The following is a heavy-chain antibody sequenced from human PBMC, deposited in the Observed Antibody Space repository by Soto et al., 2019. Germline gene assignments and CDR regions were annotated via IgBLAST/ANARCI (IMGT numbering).Heavy chain of an antibody. CDR3: ARVPVKVAAGTAWLDP. CDR2: IKEDGSEK. Sequence: EVQVVESGGGLVQPGGSLRLSCAASGFTFSKYWMSWVRQAPGKGLEWVANIKEDGSEKYYVDSVKGRFTISRDNAKNSLDLQMNSLRAEDTAVYYWARVPVKVAAGTAWLDPWGQGTLVTVSS. CDR1: GFTFSKYW. D-gene: IGHD6-13*01. J-gene: IGHJ5*02. V-gene: IGHV3-7*01.